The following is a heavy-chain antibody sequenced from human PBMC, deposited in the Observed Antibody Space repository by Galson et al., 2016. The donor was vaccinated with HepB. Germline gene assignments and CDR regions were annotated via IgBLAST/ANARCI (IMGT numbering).Heavy chain of an antibody. Sequence: LRLSCAASGFTVSTNYMSWVRQAPGKGLEWVSVIYGGGSTTYADSVKGRFTISRHNSMNTLYLQMNSLRTEDTAVYYCARPLPNVGYGMDVWGQGTTVTVSS. CDR3: ARPLPNVGYGMDV. CDR1: GFTVSTNY. D-gene: IGHD2-15*01. J-gene: IGHJ6*02. CDR2: IYGGGST. V-gene: IGHV3-53*04.